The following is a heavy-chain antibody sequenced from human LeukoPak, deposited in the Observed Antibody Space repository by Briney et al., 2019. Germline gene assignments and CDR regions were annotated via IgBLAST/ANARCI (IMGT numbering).Heavy chain of an antibody. V-gene: IGHV1-18*04. D-gene: IGHD3-9*01. Sequence: APVKVSCKGSVYTFTGYYMHWVRQAPGQGVEWMGWISAYNGNTNYAQKLQGRVTMTTDTSTSTAYMELRSLRSDDTAVYYCARDYDILTGQSYQFDYWGQGTLVTVSS. CDR2: ISAYNGNT. J-gene: IGHJ4*02. CDR3: ARDYDILTGQSYQFDY. CDR1: VYTFTGYY.